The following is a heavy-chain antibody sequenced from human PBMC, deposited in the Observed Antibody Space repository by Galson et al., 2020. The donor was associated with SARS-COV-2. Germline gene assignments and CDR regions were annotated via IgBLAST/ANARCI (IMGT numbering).Heavy chain of an antibody. CDR1: GYTLTELS. D-gene: IGHD3-3*01. V-gene: IGHV1-24*01. Sequence: ASVKVSCKVSGYTLTELSMHWVRQAPGKGLEWMGGFDPEDGETIYAQKFQGRVTMTEDTSTDTAYMELISLRSEDTAVYYCATTVVLRFLEWLLPPSQSLDYWGQGTLVTVSS. CDR2: FDPEDGET. J-gene: IGHJ4*02. CDR3: ATTVVLRFLEWLLPPSQSLDY.